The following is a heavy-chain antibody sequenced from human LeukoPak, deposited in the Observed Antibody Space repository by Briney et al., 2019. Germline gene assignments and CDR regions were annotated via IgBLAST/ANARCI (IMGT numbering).Heavy chain of an antibody. CDR2: FIPVHHTA. J-gene: IGHJ1*01. CDR1: GGTFTKYV. CDR3: MLGVIPD. Sequence: ASVKVSCKASGGTFTKYVISWVREAPGQGLEWMGRFIPVHHTANYAHKFQGRVILTADKSTSTAYMELTSLRSEDTAVYCAMLGVIPDWGQGTLITVSS. V-gene: IGHV1-69*04. D-gene: IGHD2-2*01.